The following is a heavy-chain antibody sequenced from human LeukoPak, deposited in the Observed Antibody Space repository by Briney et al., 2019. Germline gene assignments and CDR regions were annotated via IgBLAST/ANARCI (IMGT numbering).Heavy chain of an antibody. Sequence: PGGSLRLSCAASGFTVSSNYMSWVRQAPGKGLEWVSVIYSGGSTYYADSVKGRFTISRDNSKNTLYLQMNSLRAEGTAVYYCAILRSGYYRSWGQGTLVTVSS. J-gene: IGHJ4*02. CDR2: IYSGGST. V-gene: IGHV3-66*01. CDR1: GFTVSSNY. CDR3: AILRSGYYRS. D-gene: IGHD3-22*01.